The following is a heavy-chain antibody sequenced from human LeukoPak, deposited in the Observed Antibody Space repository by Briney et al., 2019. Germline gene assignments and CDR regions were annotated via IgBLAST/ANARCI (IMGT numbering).Heavy chain of an antibody. Sequence: GGSLRLSCPASGFTFNNYAMIWVRQAPGKGLEWVSGISGTGGSTFYADSVKGRFTISRDNAKNSLYLQMNSLRAEDTAVYYCATHCSSTSCQGAFDIWGQGTMVTVSS. CDR1: GFTFNNYA. CDR2: ISGTGGST. V-gene: IGHV3-23*01. D-gene: IGHD2-2*01. J-gene: IGHJ3*02. CDR3: ATHCSSTSCQGAFDI.